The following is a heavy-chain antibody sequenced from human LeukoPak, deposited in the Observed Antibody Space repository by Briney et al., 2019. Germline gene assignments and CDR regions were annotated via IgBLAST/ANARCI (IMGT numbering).Heavy chain of an antibody. V-gene: IGHV3-74*01. Sequence: PGGSLRLSWAASGFTFSSYWMHWVRQAPGKGLVWVSRIKSDGSSTSYADSVKGRFTISRDNAKNTVYLQMNSLRAEDTAVYYCATSRTFDYWGQGTLVTVSS. CDR1: GFTFSSYW. J-gene: IGHJ4*02. CDR3: ATSRTFDY. CDR2: IKSDGSST.